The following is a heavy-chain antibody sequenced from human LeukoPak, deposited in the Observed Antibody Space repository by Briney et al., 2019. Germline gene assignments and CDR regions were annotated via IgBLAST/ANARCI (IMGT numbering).Heavy chain of an antibody. J-gene: IGHJ4*02. D-gene: IGHD3-16*01. CDR2: IKQDGSEK. CDR1: GFTFSSYW. V-gene: IGHV3-7*01. CDR3: ATTKYYVWGSYGY. Sequence: AGGSLRLSCAASGFTFSSYWMSWVRQAPGKGLEWVANIKQDGSEKYYVDSVKGRFTISRDNAKNSLYLQMNSLRAEDTAVYYCATTKYYVWGSYGYWGQGTLVTVSS.